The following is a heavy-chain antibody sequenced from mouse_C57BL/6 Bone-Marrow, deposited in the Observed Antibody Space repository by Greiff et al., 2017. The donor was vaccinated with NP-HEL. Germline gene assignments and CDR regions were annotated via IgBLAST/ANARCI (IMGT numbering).Heavy chain of an antibody. V-gene: IGHV3-6*01. J-gene: IGHJ3*01. CDR3: ARGGDFAWFAY. Sequence: DVQLQESGPGLVKPSQSLSLTCSVTGYSITSGYYWNWIRQFPGNKLEWMGYISYDGSNNYNPSLKNRISITRDTSKNQFFLKLNSVTTEDTATYYCARGGDFAWFAYWGQGTLVTVSA. CDR2: ISYDGSN. CDR1: GYSITSGYY.